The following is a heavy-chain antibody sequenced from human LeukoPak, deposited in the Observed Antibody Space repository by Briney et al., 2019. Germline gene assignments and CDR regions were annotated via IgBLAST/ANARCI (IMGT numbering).Heavy chain of an antibody. CDR1: GFSFSSYN. J-gene: IGHJ4*02. V-gene: IGHV3-21*01. CDR2: ITTSSTYT. D-gene: IGHD6-13*01. Sequence: GGSLRLSCEASGFSFSSYNMDWVRQTPGKGLEWISSITTSSTYTFYADSVKGRFTISRDNARNSLYLQMNSLRAEDTAVYYCARDYKGSPGTDFDYWGQGTLVTVSS. CDR3: ARDYKGSPGTDFDY.